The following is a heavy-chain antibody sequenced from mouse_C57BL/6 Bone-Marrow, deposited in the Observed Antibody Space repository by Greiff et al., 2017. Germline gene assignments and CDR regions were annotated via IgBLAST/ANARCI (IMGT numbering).Heavy chain of an antibody. D-gene: IGHD1-1*01. V-gene: IGHV1-59*01. CDR2: IDPSDSYT. CDR3: ARDITTVVATNY. Sequence: QVQLQQPGAELVRPGTSVKLSCKASGYTFTRYWLHWVKQRPGQGLEWIGVIDPSDSYTNYNQKFKGKATLTVDTSSSTAYMQLSSLTSEDSAVYYCARDITTVVATNYWGQGTTLTVSS. CDR1: GYTFTRYW. J-gene: IGHJ2*01.